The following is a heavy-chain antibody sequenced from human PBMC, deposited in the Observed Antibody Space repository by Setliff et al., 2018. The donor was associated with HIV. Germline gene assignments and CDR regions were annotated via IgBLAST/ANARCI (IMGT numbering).Heavy chain of an antibody. Sequence: CKTSGYTFTDYSIHWVRQAPGQGLEWMGWINPNSGGTNFAQKFQGRITMTRDTSISTAYMELRRPRSDDTAVYYCAREKYDNSGRPPPTLKYWGPGTLVTVSS. CDR3: AREKYDNSGRPPPTLKY. CDR1: GYTFTDYS. D-gene: IGHD3-22*01. CDR2: INPNSGGT. V-gene: IGHV1-2*02. J-gene: IGHJ4*02.